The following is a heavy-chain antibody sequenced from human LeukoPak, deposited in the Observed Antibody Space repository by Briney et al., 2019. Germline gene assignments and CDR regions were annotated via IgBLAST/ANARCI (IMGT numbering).Heavy chain of an antibody. V-gene: IGHV1-18*01. Sequence: GASVKVSCKASGYTFTSYGISWVRQAPGQGPEWMGWISAYNGNTNYAQKLQGRVTMTTDTSTSTAYMELRSLRSDDTAVYYCARDIPSSTSNSYYYYGMDVWGQGTTVTVSS. D-gene: IGHD2-2*01. CDR1: GYTFTSYG. CDR2: ISAYNGNT. CDR3: ARDIPSSTSNSYYYYGMDV. J-gene: IGHJ6*02.